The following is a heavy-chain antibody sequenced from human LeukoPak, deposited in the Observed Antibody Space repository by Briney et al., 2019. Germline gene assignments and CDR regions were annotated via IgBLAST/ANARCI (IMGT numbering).Heavy chain of an antibody. Sequence: PGAPLRLSCAASGFTFSSYSMNWVRQAPGKGLEWVSSISSSSSYIYYADSVKGRFTISRYNAKNSLYLQMNSLRAEDTAVYYCARVGLDAFDIWGQGTMVTVSS. CDR2: ISSSSSYI. CDR3: ARVGLDAFDI. CDR1: GFTFSSYS. V-gene: IGHV3-21*01. J-gene: IGHJ3*02.